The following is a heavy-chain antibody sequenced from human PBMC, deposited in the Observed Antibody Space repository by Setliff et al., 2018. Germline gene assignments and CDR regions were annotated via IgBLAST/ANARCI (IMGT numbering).Heavy chain of an antibody. CDR1: GFTVSSNY. CDR3: ARDQGSGYAYYFDY. J-gene: IGHJ4*02. Sequence: PGGSLRLSCAASGFTVSSNYMSWVRQAPGKGLEWVSVIYSGGSTYYADSVKGRFTISRDNSKNTLYLQMNSLRAEDTAVYYCARDQGSGYAYYFDYWGQGTLVTVSS. V-gene: IGHV3-53*01. D-gene: IGHD5-12*01. CDR2: IYSGGST.